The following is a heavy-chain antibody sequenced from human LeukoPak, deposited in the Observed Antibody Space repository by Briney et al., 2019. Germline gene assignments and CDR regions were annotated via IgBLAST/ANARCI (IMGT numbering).Heavy chain of an antibody. V-gene: IGHV1-69*13. J-gene: IGHJ6*03. D-gene: IGHD3-3*01. CDR2: IIPIFGTA. CDR3: ARETLRDFWSGYYTDYYYYMDV. Sequence: SVKVSCKASGGTFSSYAISWVRQAPGQGLEWMGGIIPIFGTANYAQKFQGRVTITADESTSTAYMELSSLRSEDTAVYYCARETLRDFWSGYYTDYYYYMDVWGKGTAVTVSS. CDR1: GGTFSSYA.